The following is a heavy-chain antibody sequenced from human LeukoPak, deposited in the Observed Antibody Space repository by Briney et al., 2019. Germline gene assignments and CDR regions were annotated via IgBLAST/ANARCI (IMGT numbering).Heavy chain of an antibody. CDR2: IYYGWST. CDR1: GTSISSHY. D-gene: IGHD3-10*01. V-gene: IGHV4-59*11. J-gene: IGHJ4*02. Sequence: PSETLSLTCTVSGTSISSHYWTWIRQPPGKRLEWIGYIYYGWSTRYNPSLKSRVTISVDTSRNQVSLKLNSVAAADTAVYYCASARGEGCFRYYPLFDYWGQGTLVTVSS. CDR3: ASARGEGCFRYYPLFDY.